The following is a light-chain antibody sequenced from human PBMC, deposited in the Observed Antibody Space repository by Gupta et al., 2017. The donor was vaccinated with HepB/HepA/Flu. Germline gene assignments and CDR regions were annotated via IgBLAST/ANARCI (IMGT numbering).Light chain of an antibody. J-gene: IGLJ1*01. CDR1: NSDGGGYNY. CDR3: SSDTSSSTYV. Sequence: QSALTQPAYVSASPGQATTISCPGTNSDGGGYNYVSCYQQHPGKAPKLMIYDVSKRPPGVSNRFSGSKSGNTASLTISGLQDEDEADYYCSSDTSSSTYVFGTGTKVTVL. V-gene: IGLV2-14*01. CDR2: DVS.